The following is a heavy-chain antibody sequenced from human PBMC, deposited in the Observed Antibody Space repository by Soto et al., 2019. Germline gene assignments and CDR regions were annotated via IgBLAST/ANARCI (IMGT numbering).Heavy chain of an antibody. V-gene: IGHV3-74*01. D-gene: IGHD7-27*01. CDR3: ASLGYYYYGMDV. CDR2: INSDGSST. CDR1: GFTFSSYW. Sequence: GGSLRLSCAASGFTFSSYWMHWVRQAPGKGLVWVSRINSDGSSTSYADSVKGRFTISRDNAKNTLYLQMNSLRAEGTAVYYCASLGYYYYGMDVWGQGTTVTVSS. J-gene: IGHJ6*02.